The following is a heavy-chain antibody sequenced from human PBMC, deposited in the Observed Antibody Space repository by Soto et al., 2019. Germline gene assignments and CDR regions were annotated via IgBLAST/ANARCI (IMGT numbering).Heavy chain of an antibody. CDR3: ARLPKGTTVTA. Sequence: EVQLVESGGGLVQPGGSLRLSCAASGFTFSSYSMNWVRQAPGKGLEWVSYITSSSDTIYYADSVKGRFTISRDNAKNSLYLQMNSLGDEDTAVYYCARLPKGTTVTAWGQGTPVTVSS. CDR1: GFTFSSYS. V-gene: IGHV3-48*02. J-gene: IGHJ4*02. D-gene: IGHD4-17*01. CDR2: ITSSSDTI.